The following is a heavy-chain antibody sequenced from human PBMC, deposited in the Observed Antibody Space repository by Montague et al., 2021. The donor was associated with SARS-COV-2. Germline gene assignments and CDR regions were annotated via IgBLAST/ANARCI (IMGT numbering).Heavy chain of an antibody. CDR3: ATHRQHLNH. Sequence: SETLSLTCTVSGGSISGYYWTWIRQPPGKGLEWIGYIFYNGDTNYNPSLKSRVSISVDTSKNQFSLKLIAVTAADTAVYFCATHRQHLNHWGQGAMVAVSS. D-gene: IGHD6-13*01. J-gene: IGHJ5*02. V-gene: IGHV4-59*08. CDR1: GGSISGYY. CDR2: IFYNGDT.